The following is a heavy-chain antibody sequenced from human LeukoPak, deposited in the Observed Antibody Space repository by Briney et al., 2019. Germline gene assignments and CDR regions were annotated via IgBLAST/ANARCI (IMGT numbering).Heavy chain of an antibody. CDR1: GGSISSYY. D-gene: IGHD3-22*01. J-gene: IGHJ2*01. Sequence: RSETLSLTCTVSGGSISSYYWSWIRQPPGKGLEWIGYIYYSGSTNYNPSLKSRVTISVDTSKNQFSLQLSSVTAADTAVYYCARGKYYYDSSGSTDWYFDLWGRGTLVTVSS. CDR3: ARGKYYYDSSGSTDWYFDL. V-gene: IGHV4-59*01. CDR2: IYYSGST.